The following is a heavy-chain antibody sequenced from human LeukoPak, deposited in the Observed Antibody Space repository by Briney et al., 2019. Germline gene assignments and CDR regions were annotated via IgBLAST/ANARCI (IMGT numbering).Heavy chain of an antibody. CDR1: GGSFSGYY. D-gene: IGHD2-15*01. Sequence: SETLSLTCAVYGGSFSGYYWSWIRRPPGKGLEWIGEINHSGSTNYNPSLKSRVTISVDTSKNQFSLKLSSVTAADTAVYYCARGRRVVVVVAATPSMDVWGTVTTVTVSS. J-gene: IGHJ6*03. CDR3: ARGRRVVVVVAATPSMDV. CDR2: INHSGST. V-gene: IGHV4-34*01.